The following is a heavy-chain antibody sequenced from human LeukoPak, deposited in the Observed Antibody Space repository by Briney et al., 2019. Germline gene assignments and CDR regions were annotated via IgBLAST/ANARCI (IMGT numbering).Heavy chain of an antibody. V-gene: IGHV4-39*01. CDR2: VYYSGST. D-gene: IGHD3-10*01. CDR3: AIIHYYGSGY. Sequence: PSETLSLTCTVSGGSISSSSYYWGWIRQPPGKGLEWIGSVYYSGSTYYNPSLKSRVAISVDTSKNQFSLNLNSVTAADTAVCYCAIIHYYGSGYWGPGTLVTVSS. J-gene: IGHJ4*02. CDR1: GGSISSSSYY.